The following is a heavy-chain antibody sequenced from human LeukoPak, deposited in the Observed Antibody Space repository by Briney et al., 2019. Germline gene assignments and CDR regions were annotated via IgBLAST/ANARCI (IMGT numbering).Heavy chain of an antibody. V-gene: IGHV4-59*02. CDR2: ISYNGRT. J-gene: IGHJ3*01. Sequence: SETLSLTCSVFGGSVGSSFWNWIRLSPGKGLEWIGYISYNGRTNYSPSLRSRAIISIDTSKNQVSLNLTSVTAADTALYYCARDRSGTYYNFDVWGQGTLVSVSA. CDR3: ARDRSGTYYNFDV. CDR1: GGSVGSSF. D-gene: IGHD1-26*01.